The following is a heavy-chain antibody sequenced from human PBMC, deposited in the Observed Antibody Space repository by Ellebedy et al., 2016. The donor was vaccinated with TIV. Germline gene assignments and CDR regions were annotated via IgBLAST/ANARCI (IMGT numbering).Heavy chain of an antibody. Sequence: GESLKISCAASGFTVSSNYVSWVRQAPRKGLDWVSYIYTGDSTYHADSVKGRFTISRDNSKNTVSLQMNSLRVEDTAVYYCARVGTSAIKIWGQGTIVTGSS. CDR2: IYTGDST. V-gene: IGHV3-53*01. J-gene: IGHJ3*02. D-gene: IGHD1-14*01. CDR3: ARVGTSAIKI. CDR1: GFTVSSNY.